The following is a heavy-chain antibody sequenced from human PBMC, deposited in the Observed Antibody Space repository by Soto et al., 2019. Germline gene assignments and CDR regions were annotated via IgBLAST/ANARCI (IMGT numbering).Heavy chain of an antibody. CDR1: GFTFSSYS. CDR2: ISSSSSYI. J-gene: IGHJ4*02. CDR3: ARRIAVAGNLDY. Sequence: EVQLVESGGGLVKPGGSLRLSCAASGFTFSSYSMNWVRQAPGKGLEWVSSISSSSSYIYYADSVKGRFTISRDNAKNSLYLQMNSLRAEDTAVYYCARRIAVAGNLDYWGQGTLVTVSS. V-gene: IGHV3-21*01. D-gene: IGHD6-19*01.